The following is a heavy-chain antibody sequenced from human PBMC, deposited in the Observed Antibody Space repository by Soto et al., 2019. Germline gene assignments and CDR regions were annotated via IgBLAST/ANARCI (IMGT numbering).Heavy chain of an antibody. CDR3: ATSYGSGYRAFDY. Sequence: QVQLVQSGAELKKPGSSVKVSCKASGDTFSFYTINWVRQAPGLGLEWMGRVNPILSMSNYAQKFQGRVTMTADKSTSPANMELRSLRSEDTAFYYCATSYGSGYRAFDYWGQGALVTVSS. J-gene: IGHJ4*02. D-gene: IGHD3-10*01. CDR2: VNPILSMS. CDR1: GDTFSFYT. V-gene: IGHV1-69*02.